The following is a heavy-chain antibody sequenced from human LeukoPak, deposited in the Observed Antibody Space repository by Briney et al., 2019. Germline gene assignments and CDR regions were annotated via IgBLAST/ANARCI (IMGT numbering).Heavy chain of an antibody. J-gene: IGHJ4*02. Sequence: GGSLRLSCAASGFTFSTYSMNWVRQAPGKGLGWVSYISSSSSNRYYADSVKGRFTISRDNAKNSLYLQMNSLTDEDTAVYYCARESGWLIDYWGQGTLVTVSS. CDR2: ISSSSSNR. CDR3: ARESGWLIDY. D-gene: IGHD6-19*01. V-gene: IGHV3-48*02. CDR1: GFTFSTYS.